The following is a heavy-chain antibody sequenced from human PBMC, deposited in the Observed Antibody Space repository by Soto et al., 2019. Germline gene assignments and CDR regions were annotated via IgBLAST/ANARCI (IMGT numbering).Heavy chain of an antibody. CDR1: GFTFSSYG. CDR3: AKRVAPYSSAIEIGMDV. CDR2: ISYDGSNK. J-gene: IGHJ6*02. V-gene: IGHV3-30*18. D-gene: IGHD6-19*01. Sequence: GGSLRLSCAASGFTFSSYGMHWVRQAPGKGLEWVAVISYDGSNKYYADSVKGRFTISRDNSKNTLYLQMNSLRAEDTAVYYCAKRVAPYSSAIEIGMDVWGQGTTVTVSS.